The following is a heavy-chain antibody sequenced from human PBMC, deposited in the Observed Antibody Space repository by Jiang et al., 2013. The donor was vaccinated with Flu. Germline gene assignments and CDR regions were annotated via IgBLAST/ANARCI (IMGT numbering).Heavy chain of an antibody. CDR2: ISWNSGSI. D-gene: IGHD6-19*01. J-gene: IGHJ4*02. Sequence: ASGFTFDDYAMHWVRQAPGKGLEWVSGISWNSGSIGYADSVKGRFTISRDNAKNSLYLQMNSLRAEDTALYYCAKAPGIAVAGTHYFDYWGQGTLVTVSS. V-gene: IGHV3-9*01. CDR1: GFTFDDYA. CDR3: AKAPGIAVAGTHYFDY.